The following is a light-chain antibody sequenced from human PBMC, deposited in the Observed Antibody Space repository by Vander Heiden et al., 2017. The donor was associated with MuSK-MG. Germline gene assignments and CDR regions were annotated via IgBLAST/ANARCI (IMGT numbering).Light chain of an antibody. CDR1: SSDVGGYNY. V-gene: IGLV2-14*03. CDR3: SSYTSSITLV. Sequence: QSALTQPASVSGSPGQSITISCTGTSSDVGGYNYVAWYQQHPGKAPKLIIYEVTNRPSGVSNRFSGSKSGNTASLTISGLQAEDEGDYYCSSYTSSITLVFGGGTKLTVL. CDR2: EVT. J-gene: IGLJ2*01.